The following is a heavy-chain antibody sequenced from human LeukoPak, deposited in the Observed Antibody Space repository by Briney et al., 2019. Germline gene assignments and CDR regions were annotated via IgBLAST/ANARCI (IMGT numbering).Heavy chain of an antibody. D-gene: IGHD1-26*01. J-gene: IGHJ3*02. V-gene: IGHV4-31*03. CDR1: GGSISSGGYD. CDR3: ARGGNAFDI. Sequence: PSQTLSLTFTVSGGSISSGGYDWSWIRQHPGKGLGWIGYIYYSGSTYYNPSIKSRVTISIDTSKNQFSLKLSSVTAADSAVYYCARGGNAFDIWGQGTMVTVSS. CDR2: IYYSGST.